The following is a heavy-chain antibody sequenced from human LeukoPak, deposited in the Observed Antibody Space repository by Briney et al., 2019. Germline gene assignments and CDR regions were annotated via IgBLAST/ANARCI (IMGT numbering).Heavy chain of an antibody. J-gene: IGHJ4*02. V-gene: IGHV4-34*01. D-gene: IGHD2-2*01. CDR1: GGSFSDYY. CDR2: INHIGST. Sequence: SETLSLTCAVYGGSFSDYYWNWIRQPPGKGLERIGEINHIGSTSYNPSLKSRVTISTDTSKNQFSLQLRSLTAADTAVYYCATGVPKPDPIVVVPAAIRVAQAFDSWGQGTLVTVSS. CDR3: ATGVPKPDPIVVVPAAIRVAQAFDS.